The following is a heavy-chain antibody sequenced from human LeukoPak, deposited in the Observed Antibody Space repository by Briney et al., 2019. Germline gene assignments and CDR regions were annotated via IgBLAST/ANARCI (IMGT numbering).Heavy chain of an antibody. Sequence: GGSLRLSCAASGFIVSGDFMSWVRQAPGKGLEWVSVIYSDGSTYYADSVKGRFTISRDNSKNTLYLQMSSLRVEDTAMYYCVNGDHSSWYRTLLYWGQGTLVTVSS. D-gene: IGHD6-13*01. V-gene: IGHV3-66*02. CDR1: GFIVSGDF. CDR3: VNGDHSSWYRTLLY. CDR2: IYSDGST. J-gene: IGHJ4*02.